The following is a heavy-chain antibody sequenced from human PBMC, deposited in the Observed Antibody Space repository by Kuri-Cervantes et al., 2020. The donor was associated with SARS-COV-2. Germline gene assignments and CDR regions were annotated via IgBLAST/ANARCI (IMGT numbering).Heavy chain of an antibody. CDR3: AKALLLYPDY. D-gene: IGHD2-2*02. V-gene: IGHV3-30*02. Sequence: GGSLRLSCAASGFTFDDYAMHWVRQAPGKGLEWVAFIRYGGSNKYYADSVKGRFTISRDNSKNTLYLQMNSLRAEDTAVYYCAKALLLYPDYWGQGTLVTVSS. CDR1: GFTFDDYA. J-gene: IGHJ4*02. CDR2: IRYGGSNK.